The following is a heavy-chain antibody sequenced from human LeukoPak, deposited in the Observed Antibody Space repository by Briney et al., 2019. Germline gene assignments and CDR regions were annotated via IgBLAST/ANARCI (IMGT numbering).Heavy chain of an antibody. CDR1: GGSISISSSNW. Sequence: SGTLSLTCAVSGGSISISSSNWWSWVRQPPGKGLEWIGEINHSGSTNYTPSLKSRVTISVDKSKNQFSLKLSSVTAADTAVYYCASNGGNSDLDYWGQGALVTVSS. CDR2: INHSGST. D-gene: IGHD4-23*01. CDR3: ASNGGNSDLDY. V-gene: IGHV4-4*02. J-gene: IGHJ4*02.